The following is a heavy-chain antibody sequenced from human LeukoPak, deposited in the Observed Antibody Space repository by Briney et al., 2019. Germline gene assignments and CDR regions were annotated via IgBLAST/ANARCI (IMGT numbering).Heavy chain of an antibody. D-gene: IGHD3-10*01. CDR1: GFTFSSYS. V-gene: IGHV3-48*01. Sequence: PGGSLRLSCAASGFTFSSYSMNWARQAPGKGLEWVSYISSSSSTIYYADSVKGRFTISRDNAKNSLYLQMNSLRAEDTAVYYCARRPIVRGVPLDYWGQGTLVTVSS. J-gene: IGHJ4*02. CDR2: ISSSSSTI. CDR3: ARRPIVRGVPLDY.